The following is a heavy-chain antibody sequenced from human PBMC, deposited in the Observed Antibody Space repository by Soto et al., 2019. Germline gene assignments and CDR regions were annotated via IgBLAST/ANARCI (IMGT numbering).Heavy chain of an antibody. V-gene: IGHV1-8*01. Sequence: ASVKVSCKASGYNFNGYDVPWVRQASGQGLEWMGWINPNSGNTGYAEKFQGRVTLTRNSSISTDYMELRSLRFEDTAVYYCARAGGSSHAAFEMWGQETMVTVAS. J-gene: IGHJ3*02. CDR2: INPNSGNT. D-gene: IGHD1-26*01. CDR1: GYNFNGYD. CDR3: ARAGGSSHAAFEM.